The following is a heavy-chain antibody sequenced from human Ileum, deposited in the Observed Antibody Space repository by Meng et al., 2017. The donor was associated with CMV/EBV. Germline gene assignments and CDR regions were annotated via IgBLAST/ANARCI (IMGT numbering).Heavy chain of an antibody. Sequence: EVQLVESXXXXXQXXGXXRLSCAASGFNVNNNYMSWVRQAPGKGLEWVTAIYSGDITYYADSVKGRFTISRDSSKNTLYLQMNSLRAEDTAVYYCVTKMGASTNFDYWGQGTLVTVSS. D-gene: IGHD1-26*01. CDR2: IYSGDIT. CDR1: GFNVNNNY. CDR3: VTKMGASTNFDY. V-gene: IGHV3-66*01. J-gene: IGHJ4*02.